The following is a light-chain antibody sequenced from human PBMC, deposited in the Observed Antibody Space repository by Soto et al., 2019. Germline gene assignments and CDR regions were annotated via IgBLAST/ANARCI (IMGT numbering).Light chain of an antibody. J-gene: IGLJ1*01. CDR3: AAWDDSLTGYV. CDR2: RNN. V-gene: IGLV1-47*01. CDR1: SSNIGNNY. Sequence: QSVLTQPPSASGTPGQRVTISCSGSSSNIGNNYVYWYQLLPGTAPKLLIYRNNQRPSGVPDRFSDSKSGTSASLAISGLRSEDEADYYCAAWDDSLTGYVFGTGTKVTVL.